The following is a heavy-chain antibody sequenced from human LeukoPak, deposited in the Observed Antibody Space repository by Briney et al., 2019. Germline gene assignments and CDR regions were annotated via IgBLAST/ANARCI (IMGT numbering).Heavy chain of an antibody. V-gene: IGHV3-21*01. CDR3: ASGTVGNYALDY. CDR2: IGTSSNNI. D-gene: IGHD1-7*01. Sequence: GGSLRLSCAASGLTFSRYNMNWVRQAPGKGLGWVSSIGTSSNNIYYTDSVKGRFTISRDNAKNSLYLQVDSLRVEDTAVYFCASGTVGNYALDYWGQGTLVTVSS. CDR1: GLTFSRYN. J-gene: IGHJ4*02.